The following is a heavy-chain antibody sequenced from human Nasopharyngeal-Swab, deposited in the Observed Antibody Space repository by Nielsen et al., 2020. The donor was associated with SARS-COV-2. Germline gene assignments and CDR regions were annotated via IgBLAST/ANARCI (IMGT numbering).Heavy chain of an antibody. V-gene: IGHV3-30*03. Sequence: GESLKISCAASGFTFSSFGMHWVRQAPGKGLEWVAFIAHDPSNEYYGDSVKGRFTISRDESENTLHLQLNSLRPEDSAVYYCAREGGSSGRAGFFDFWGQGTLVTVSS. J-gene: IGHJ4*02. CDR2: IAHDPSNE. D-gene: IGHD6-19*01. CDR1: GFTFSSFG. CDR3: AREGGSSGRAGFFDF.